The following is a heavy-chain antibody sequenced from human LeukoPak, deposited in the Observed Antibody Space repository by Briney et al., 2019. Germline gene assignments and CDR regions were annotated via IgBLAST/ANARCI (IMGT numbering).Heavy chain of an antibody. J-gene: IGHJ4*02. Sequence: SETLSLTCAVYGGSFSGYYWSWIRQPPGKGLEWIGEINHSGSTNYNPSLKSRVTISVDTSKNQFSLKLSSVTAADTAVYYCARHLKRYDSSGYYSRWGQGTLVTVSS. CDR3: ARHLKRYDSSGYYSR. V-gene: IGHV4-34*01. CDR1: GGSFSGYY. D-gene: IGHD3-22*01. CDR2: INHSGST.